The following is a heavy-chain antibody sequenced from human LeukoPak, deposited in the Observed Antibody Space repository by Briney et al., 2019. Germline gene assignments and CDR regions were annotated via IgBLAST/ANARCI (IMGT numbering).Heavy chain of an antibody. CDR2: ISGDGGGT. CDR1: GITFSSYW. D-gene: IGHD6-19*01. Sequence: GGSLRLSCLASGITFSSYWMSWVRQAPGKGLEWVSTISGDGGGTYYADSVKGRFTISRDNSKNTLFLQMNSLRAEDTALYYCAKSPDVAGTGRFDYWGQGTLVTVSS. J-gene: IGHJ4*02. CDR3: AKSPDVAGTGRFDY. V-gene: IGHV3-23*01.